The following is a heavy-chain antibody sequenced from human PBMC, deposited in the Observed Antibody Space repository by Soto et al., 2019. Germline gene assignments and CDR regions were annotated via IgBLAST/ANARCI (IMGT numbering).Heavy chain of an antibody. CDR2: MNPNSGQT. J-gene: IGHJ4*02. CDR1: GYTFTNYD. Sequence: QVQLVRSGAEVTKPGASVRVSCKAPGYTFTNYDINWVRQATGQGREWMGWMNPNSGQTGYVQKFQGRVTMTRDISISTAELEVSSPRSDDTAIYYGARSGAGSAVYFDRWGQGTLVTVSS. V-gene: IGHV1-8*01. D-gene: IGHD6-19*01. CDR3: ARSGAGSAVYFDR.